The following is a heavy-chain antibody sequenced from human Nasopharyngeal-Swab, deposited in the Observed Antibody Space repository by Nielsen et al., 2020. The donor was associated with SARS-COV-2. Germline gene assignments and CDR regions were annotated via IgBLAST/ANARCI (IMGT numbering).Heavy chain of an antibody. CDR1: GFTFSSYE. CDR2: ISGSGGST. J-gene: IGHJ1*01. CDR3: ATGSGYYRGGYFQH. Sequence: GESLKISCAASGFTFSSYEMNWVRQAPGKGLEWVSAISGSGGSTYYADSVKGRFTISRDNSKNSLYLQMNSLRAEDTALYYCATGSGYYRGGYFQHWGQGTLVTVSS. V-gene: IGHV3-23*01. D-gene: IGHD3-3*01.